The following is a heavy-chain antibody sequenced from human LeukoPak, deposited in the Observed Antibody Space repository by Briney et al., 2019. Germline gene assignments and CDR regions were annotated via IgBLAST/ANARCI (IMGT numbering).Heavy chain of an antibody. D-gene: IGHD7-27*01. CDR3: ARDFPGHDVFDT. J-gene: IGHJ3*02. CDR1: GFTFNNYW. V-gene: IGHV3-7*04. Sequence: GGSLRLSCAASGFTFNNYWMTWVRQAPGKGLEWVANINQDGSEKYYVDSVKGRFTISRDNAKNSLYLQMNSLRAEDTAIYYCARDFPGHDVFDTWGQGTMVTVSS. CDR2: INQDGSEK.